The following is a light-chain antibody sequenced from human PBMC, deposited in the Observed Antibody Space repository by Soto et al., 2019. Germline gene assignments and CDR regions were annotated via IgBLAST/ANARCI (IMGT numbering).Light chain of an antibody. V-gene: IGKV1-5*03. CDR1: PTISSW. J-gene: IGKJ5*01. Sequence: EIQRTQSPSTLSGSAGERVTITCRASPTISSWLAWYHPKPWKAPKLLMYKAASLESGVPSRFSGIGSGTEFTLTIRSMKPDDFATYVCQQYQTYSTFGPGTRRDIK. CDR2: KAA. CDR3: QQYQTYST.